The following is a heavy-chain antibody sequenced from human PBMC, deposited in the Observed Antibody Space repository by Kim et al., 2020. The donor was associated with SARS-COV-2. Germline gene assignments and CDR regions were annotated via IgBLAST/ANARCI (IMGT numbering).Heavy chain of an antibody. CDR1: GGSISSSSYY. Sequence: SETLSLTCTVSGGSISSSSYYWGWIRQPPGKGLEWIGSIYYSGSTYYNPSLKSRVTISVDTSKNQFSLKLSSVTAADTAVYYCARDRGILYIGISYYYG. D-gene: IGHD2-8*01. CDR3: ARDRGILYIGISYYYG. CDR2: IYYSGST. V-gene: IGHV4-39*07. J-gene: IGHJ6*01.